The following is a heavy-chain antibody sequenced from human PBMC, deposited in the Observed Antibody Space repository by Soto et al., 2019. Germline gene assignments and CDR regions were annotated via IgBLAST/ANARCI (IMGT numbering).Heavy chain of an antibody. CDR2: ISSISSYI. CDR1: GFTFSSYS. D-gene: IGHD6-13*01. J-gene: IGHJ4*02. Sequence: VQLVESGGGLVKPGGSLRLSCAASGFTFSSYSMNWVRQAPGKGLEWVSSISSISSYIYYADSVKGRFTISRDNAKNSLYLQVNSLRAEDTAVYYCAREGIAAALDYWGQGTLVTVSS. CDR3: AREGIAAALDY. V-gene: IGHV3-21*01.